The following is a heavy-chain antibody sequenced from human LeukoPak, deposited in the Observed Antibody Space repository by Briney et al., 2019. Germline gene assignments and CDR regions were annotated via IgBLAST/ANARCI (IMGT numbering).Heavy chain of an antibody. V-gene: IGHV3-23*01. CDR2: ISGSGGST. D-gene: IGHD6-25*01. CDR1: GFTFSSYA. CDR3: TKVNTADILGLYYYYGMDV. J-gene: IGHJ6*02. Sequence: QPGGSLRLFCAASGFTFSSYAMSWVRQAPGKGLEWVSAISGSGGSTYYADSVKGRFTISRDNSKNTLYLQMNSLRAEDTAVYYCTKVNTADILGLYYYYGMDVWGQGTTVTVSS.